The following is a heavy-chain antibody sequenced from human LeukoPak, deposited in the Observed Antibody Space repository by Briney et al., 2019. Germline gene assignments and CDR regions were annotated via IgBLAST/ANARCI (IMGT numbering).Heavy chain of an antibody. CDR2: ICTSGTT. J-gene: IGHJ4*02. V-gene: IGHV4-61*02. Sequence: PSETLSLTCTVSGGSVSSGFYYWSWIRQPAGKGLEWIGRICTSGTTNYNPSLKSRVTISVDTSKNQFSLKLNSVTAADTAVYYCAADFSHWGQGTLVTASS. CDR1: GGSVSSGFYY. CDR3: AADFSH.